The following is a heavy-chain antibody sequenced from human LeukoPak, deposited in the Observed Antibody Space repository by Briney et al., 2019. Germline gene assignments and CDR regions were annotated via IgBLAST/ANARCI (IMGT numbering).Heavy chain of an antibody. J-gene: IGHJ4*02. CDR1: GFTLSSCA. V-gene: IGHV3-64D*06. Sequence: GGSLRLSCSASGFTLSSCAMHWVRQAPGKGLEYVSGISTNGGSIYYADSVKGRFTISRDNSKNMLYLQMTSLRAEDTAVYYCARRIAARREFDYWGQGTLVTVSS. CDR3: ARRIAARREFDY. D-gene: IGHD6-6*01. CDR2: ISTNGGSI.